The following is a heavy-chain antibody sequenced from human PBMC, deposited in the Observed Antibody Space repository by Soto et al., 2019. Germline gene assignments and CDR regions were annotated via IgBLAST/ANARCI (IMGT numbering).Heavy chain of an antibody. CDR2: IYYSGST. CDR1: GGSISSYC. J-gene: IGHJ4*02. CDR3: ARQYCSTTTCYAYFDY. D-gene: IGHD2-2*01. V-gene: IGHV4-59*08. Sequence: SETLSLTCTVSGGSISSYCWSWIRQPPGKGLEWIGHIYYSGSTNYNPSLKSRVTISVDTSQNHFSLKLSSVTAADTAVYYCARQYCSTTTCYAYFDYWGLGTPVTVSS.